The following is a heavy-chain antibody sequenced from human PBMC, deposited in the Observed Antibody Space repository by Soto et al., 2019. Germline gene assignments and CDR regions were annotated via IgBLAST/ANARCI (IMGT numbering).Heavy chain of an antibody. J-gene: IGHJ5*02. CDR1: GGSISSYY. D-gene: IGHD2-15*01. CDR2: IYYSGST. Sequence: PSETLSLTCTVSGGSISSYYWSWIRQPPGKGLEWIGYIYYSGSTNYNPSLKSRVTISVDTSKNQFSLTLKYVTAADTAVYYCATLPPRIEVTVLPIPTWGQGTLVTVS. V-gene: IGHV4-59*12. CDR3: ATLPPRIEVTVLPIPT.